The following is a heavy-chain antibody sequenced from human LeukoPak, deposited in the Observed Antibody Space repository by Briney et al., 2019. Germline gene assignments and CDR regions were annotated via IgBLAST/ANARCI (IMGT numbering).Heavy chain of an antibody. CDR1: GDSVSSNSAA. D-gene: IGHD2-2*02. CDR2: TYTRSKWYN. V-gene: IGHV6-1*01. J-gene: IGHJ4*01. Sequence: SQTLSLTCDISGDSVSSNSAAWNWLRQSPSRGLEWLGRTYTRSKWYNDYAESVKSRITINPDTSKNRFSLQRNSVTPEDTAVYYCARAYCTSSSCYIDYWGQGTLVTVSS. CDR3: ARAYCTSSSCYIDY.